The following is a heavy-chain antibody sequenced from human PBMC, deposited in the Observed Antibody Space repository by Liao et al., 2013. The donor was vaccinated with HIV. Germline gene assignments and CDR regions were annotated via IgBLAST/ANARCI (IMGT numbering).Heavy chain of an antibody. CDR3: ARDRGVGLASRGAFDL. Sequence: QVQLQESGPGLVKPSQTLSLTCSVSGGSISSGSYYWTWIRQPAGKGLEWIGRIYTSGSTNYNPSLKSRVTISVDTSKNQFSLKLSSVTAADTAVYYCARDRGVGLASRGAFDLWGQGRMVTVSS. J-gene: IGHJ3*01. CDR2: IYTSGST. V-gene: IGHV4-61*02. CDR1: GGSISSGSYY. D-gene: IGHD3/OR15-3a*01.